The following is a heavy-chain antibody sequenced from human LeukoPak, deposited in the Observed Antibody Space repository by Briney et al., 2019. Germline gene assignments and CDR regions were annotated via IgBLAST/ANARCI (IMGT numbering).Heavy chain of an antibody. V-gene: IGHV1-69*04. CDR1: GGTFSTNA. CDR2: IIPIFDIA. J-gene: IGHJ6*02. D-gene: IGHD3-10*01. Sequence: ASVKVSCKASGGTFSTNAISWVRQAPGQGVEWMGRIIPIFDIANYAQKFQGRVTITADKSTSTAYMELSSLRSEDTAVYYCARDMGDGGYNYGMDVWGQGTTVTVSS. CDR3: ARDMGDGGYNYGMDV.